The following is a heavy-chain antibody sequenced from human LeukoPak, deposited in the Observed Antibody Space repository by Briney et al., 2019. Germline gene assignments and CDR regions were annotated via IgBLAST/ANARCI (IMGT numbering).Heavy chain of an antibody. J-gene: IGHJ6*03. CDR2: IYYSGST. D-gene: IGHD3-22*01. CDR3: ARRSAGWLLGYYMDV. V-gene: IGHV4-39*07. Sequence: SETLSLTCTVSGGSISSSSYYWGWIRQPPGKGLEWIGSIYYSGSTYYNPSLKSQVTISVDTSKNQFSLKLSSVTAADTAVYYCARRSAGWLLGYYMDVWGKGTTVTISS. CDR1: GGSISSSSYY.